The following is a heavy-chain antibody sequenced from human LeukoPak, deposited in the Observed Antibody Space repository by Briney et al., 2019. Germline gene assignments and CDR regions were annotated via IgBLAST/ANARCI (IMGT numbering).Heavy chain of an antibody. D-gene: IGHD3-10*01. CDR3: AKIPLGSHWVDFDY. V-gene: IGHV3-7*03. J-gene: IGHJ4*02. Sequence: GGSLRLSCVASGYTFTRHWMKWVRQVPGKGLEWVANIKLDGSEKNYVDSVKGRFIISRDNSQTTLYLQMNSLRCEETAVYYCAKIPLGSHWVDFDYWGQGTLVTVFS. CDR2: IKLDGSEK. CDR1: GYTFTRHW.